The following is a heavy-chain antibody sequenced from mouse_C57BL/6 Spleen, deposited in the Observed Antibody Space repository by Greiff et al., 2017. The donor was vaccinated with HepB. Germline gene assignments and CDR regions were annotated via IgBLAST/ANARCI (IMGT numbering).Heavy chain of an antibody. Sequence: EVQLQESGGGLVKPGGSLKLSCAASGFTFSSYAMSWVRQTPEKRLEWVATISDGGSYTYYPDNVKGRFTISRDNAKNNLYLQMSHLKSEETAMYYCARDGGDYDGGYFDYWGQGTTLTVSS. D-gene: IGHD2-4*01. CDR2: ISDGGSYT. CDR1: GFTFSSYA. V-gene: IGHV5-4*01. J-gene: IGHJ2*01. CDR3: ARDGGDYDGGYFDY.